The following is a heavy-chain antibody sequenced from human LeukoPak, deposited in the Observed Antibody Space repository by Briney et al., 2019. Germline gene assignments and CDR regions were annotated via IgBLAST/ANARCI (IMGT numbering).Heavy chain of an antibody. CDR3: ASFSSYTGFDP. Sequence: SETLSLTCAVYGGSFSGYYWSWIRQPPGKGLEWIGEINHSGSTNYNPSLKSRVTISVDTSKSQFSLKLSSVTAADTAVYYCASFSSYTGFDPWGQGTLVTVSS. CDR1: GGSFSGYY. CDR2: INHSGST. V-gene: IGHV4-34*01. D-gene: IGHD1-26*01. J-gene: IGHJ5*02.